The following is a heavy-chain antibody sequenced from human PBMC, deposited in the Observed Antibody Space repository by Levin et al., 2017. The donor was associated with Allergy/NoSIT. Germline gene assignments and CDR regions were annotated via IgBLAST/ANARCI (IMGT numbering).Heavy chain of an antibody. CDR1: GFPFSSYS. Sequence: LSLTCAASGFPFSSYSMNWVRQAPGKGLEWVSSISSSSSYIYYADSVKGRFTISRDNAKNSLYLQMNSLRAEDTAVYYCARAVGGTTDYWGQGTLVTVSS. D-gene: IGHD1-1*01. CDR2: ISSSSSYI. J-gene: IGHJ4*02. V-gene: IGHV3-21*01. CDR3: ARAVGGTTDY.